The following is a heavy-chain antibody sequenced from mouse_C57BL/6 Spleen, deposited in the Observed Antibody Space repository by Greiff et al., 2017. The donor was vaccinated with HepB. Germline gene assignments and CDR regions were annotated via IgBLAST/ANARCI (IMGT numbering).Heavy chain of an antibody. CDR3: ARSYYDYED. CDR1: GFTFSDYG. V-gene: IGHV5-17*01. CDR2: ISSGSSTI. D-gene: IGHD2-4*01. J-gene: IGHJ3*01. Sequence: EVQRVESGGGLVKPGGSLKLSCAASGFTFSDYGMHWVRQAPEKGLEWVAYISSGSSTIYYADTVKGRFTISRANAKNPLFLQMTSLRSEDTAMYYGARSYYDYEDWGQGTLVTVSA.